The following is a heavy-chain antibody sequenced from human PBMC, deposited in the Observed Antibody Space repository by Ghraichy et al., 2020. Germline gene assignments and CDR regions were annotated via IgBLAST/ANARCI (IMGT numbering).Heavy chain of an antibody. CDR3: ARGHYYDSSGLLFY. Sequence: ASVKVSCKASGYTFTSYGISWVRQAPGQGLEWMGWISAYNGNTNYAQKLQGRVTMTTDTSTSTAYMELRSLRSDDTAVYYCARGHYYDSSGLLFYWGQGTLVTVSS. J-gene: IGHJ4*02. CDR2: ISAYNGNT. CDR1: GYTFTSYG. V-gene: IGHV1-18*01. D-gene: IGHD3-22*01.